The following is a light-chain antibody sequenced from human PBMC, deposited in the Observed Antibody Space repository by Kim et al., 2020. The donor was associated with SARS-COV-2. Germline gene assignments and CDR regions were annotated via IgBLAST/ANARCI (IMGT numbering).Light chain of an antibody. CDR3: QQYHSFGLT. J-gene: IGKJ5*01. CDR2: DVS. V-gene: IGKV1-5*01. Sequence: ASVGDSVTITCRASQSISSWLAWYQQKAGKAPSLLIYDVSTLKSGVPSRFSGSGSGTEFTLTISSLQPDDFATYYCQQYHSFGLTFGQGTRLEIK. CDR1: QSISSW.